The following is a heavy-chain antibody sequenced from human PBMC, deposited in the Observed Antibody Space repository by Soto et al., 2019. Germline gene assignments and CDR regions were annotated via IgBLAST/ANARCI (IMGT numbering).Heavy chain of an antibody. Sequence: QVQLVQSGAEVLKPGSSVKVSCKASGDTFDTFAISWVRQAPGQGLEWMGGIIPIFRTPDYAQKFQGRVTITADVPTSTAYMELSSLRSEDPAVYCDARDKDREPLGGNYYYAVDGWGQGTTVSVSS. CDR3: ARDKDREPLGGNYYYAVDG. D-gene: IGHD6-25*01. CDR2: IIPIFRTP. J-gene: IGHJ6*02. V-gene: IGHV1-69*12. CDR1: GDTFDTFA.